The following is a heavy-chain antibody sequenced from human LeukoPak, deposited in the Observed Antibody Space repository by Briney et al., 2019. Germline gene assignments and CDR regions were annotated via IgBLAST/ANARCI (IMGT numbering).Heavy chain of an antibody. CDR2: INPSGGST. V-gene: IGHV1-46*01. J-gene: IGHJ4*02. D-gene: IGHD2-15*01. CDR3: ARDREYCSGGSCYPSSFDY. CDR1: GYTFTSYY. Sequence: SVKVSCKASGYTFTSYYMHWVRQAPGQGLEWMGIINPSGGSTSYAQKFQGRVTMTRDTSTSTVYMELSSLRSEDTAVYYCARDREYCSGGSCYPSSFDYWGQGTLVTVSS.